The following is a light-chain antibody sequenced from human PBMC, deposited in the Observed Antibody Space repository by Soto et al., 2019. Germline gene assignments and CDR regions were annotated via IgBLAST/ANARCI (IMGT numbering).Light chain of an antibody. V-gene: IGKV3-11*01. CDR1: QSVSSY. CDR2: DAS. Sequence: EIVLTQSPATLSLSPGERATLSCRASQSVSSYIAWYQQKPGQAPRLLIYDASNRATGIPARFSGSGSGTDFTLTIGSLEPEDFSVYYCQQRSNWLTFGGGTKVEIK. J-gene: IGKJ4*01. CDR3: QQRSNWLT.